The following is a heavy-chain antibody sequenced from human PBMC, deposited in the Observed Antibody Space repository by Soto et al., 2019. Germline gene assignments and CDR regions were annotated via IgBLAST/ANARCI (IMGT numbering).Heavy chain of an antibody. Sequence: QVQLVESGGGVVQPGRSLRLSCAASGFTFSSYGMHWVRQAPGKGLEWVAVISYDGSNNYYADSVKGRFTISRDNSKNTLYLQMNSLRAEDTAVYYCAKDHAAGRPGAGNVWGQGTTVTVSS. V-gene: IGHV3-30*18. J-gene: IGHJ6*02. CDR3: AKDHAAGRPGAGNV. CDR2: ISYDGSNN. CDR1: GFTFSSYG. D-gene: IGHD6-19*01.